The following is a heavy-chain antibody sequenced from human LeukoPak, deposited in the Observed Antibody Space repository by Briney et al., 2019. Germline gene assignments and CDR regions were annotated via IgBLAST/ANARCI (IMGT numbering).Heavy chain of an antibody. J-gene: IGHJ4*02. Sequence: SETLSLTCTVSGGSISSYYWSWLRQPPGKGLEGIGYIYYSGSTNYNPSLKSGGTISVDTSKNQFSLKLSSVTAADTAVYYCARRPDGTSHFDYWGQGTLVTVSS. CDR1: GGSISSYY. CDR2: IYYSGST. V-gene: IGHV4-59*01. CDR3: ARRPDGTSHFDY. D-gene: IGHD6-6*01.